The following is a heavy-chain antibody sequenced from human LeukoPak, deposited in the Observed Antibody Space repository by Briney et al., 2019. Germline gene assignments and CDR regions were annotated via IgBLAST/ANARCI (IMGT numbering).Heavy chain of an antibody. Sequence: GGSLRLSCAASGFTFKNSAMSWVRQAPGRGLEWVSTISGSRDNSYYADSVKGRFTISRDFSQNTLYLEMNSLTADDTALYYCAKDLWFGGSAFDYWGQGTLVTVSS. V-gene: IGHV3-23*01. D-gene: IGHD3-10*01. CDR2: ISGSRDNS. CDR3: AKDLWFGGSAFDY. CDR1: GFTFKNSA. J-gene: IGHJ4*02.